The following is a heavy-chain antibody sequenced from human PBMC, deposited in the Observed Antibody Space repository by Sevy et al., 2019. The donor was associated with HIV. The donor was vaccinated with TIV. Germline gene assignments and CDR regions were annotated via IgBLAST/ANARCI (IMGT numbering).Heavy chain of an antibody. CDR1: GYTFTSYG. D-gene: IGHD6-19*01. J-gene: IGHJ6*02. Sequence: ASVKVSCKASGYTFTSYGISWVRQAPGQGLEWMGWISAYNGNTNYAQTLQGRVTMTTDTSTSTAYMELRSLRSDDTAVYYCARDSDVKGIAVADPGAYYYYGMDVWGQGTTVTVSS. CDR3: ARDSDVKGIAVADPGAYYYYGMDV. CDR2: ISAYNGNT. V-gene: IGHV1-18*01.